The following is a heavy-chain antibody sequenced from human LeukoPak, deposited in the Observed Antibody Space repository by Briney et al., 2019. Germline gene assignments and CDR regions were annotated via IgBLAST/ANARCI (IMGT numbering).Heavy chain of an antibody. Sequence: GASVKVSCKASGYTFTSYGVSWVRQAPGQGLEWMGWISAHNGNTNYAQKLQGRVTMTTDTSTSTAYMELRSLRSDDTAVYYCARDHSFMTTVTTGSGDYWGQGTLVTVSS. D-gene: IGHD4-11*01. J-gene: IGHJ4*02. CDR2: ISAHNGNT. CDR3: ARDHSFMTTVTTGSGDY. CDR1: GYTFTSYG. V-gene: IGHV1-18*01.